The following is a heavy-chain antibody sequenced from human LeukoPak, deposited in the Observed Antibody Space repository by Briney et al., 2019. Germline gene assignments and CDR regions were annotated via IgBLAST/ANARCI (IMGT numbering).Heavy chain of an antibody. Sequence: NPGASLQISCKGSGYSFTSYWIGWVRQLPGKGLEWMGIIYPGDSDTRYSPSFQGQVTISADKSISTAYLQWSSLKASDTAMYYCARGDPSDYGSGSSSDYWGQGTLVTVSS. CDR1: GYSFTSYW. D-gene: IGHD3-10*01. J-gene: IGHJ4*02. V-gene: IGHV5-51*01. CDR2: IYPGDSDT. CDR3: ARGDPSDYGSGSSSDY.